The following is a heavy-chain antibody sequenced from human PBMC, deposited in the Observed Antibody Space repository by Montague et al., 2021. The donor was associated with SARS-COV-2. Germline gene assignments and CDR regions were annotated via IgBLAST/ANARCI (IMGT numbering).Heavy chain of an antibody. J-gene: IGHJ6*02. CDR1: GYSFTSYW. CDR2: IYPGDSDT. D-gene: IGHD3-10*01. Sequence: QSGAEVKKPGESLKISCKGSGYSFTSYWIGWVRQMPGKGLEWMGIIYPGDSDTRYSPSFQGQVTISADKSISTAYLQWSSLKASDTAMYYCARHVWGYYGSGSYYYYGMDVWGQGTLVTVSS. CDR3: ARHVWGYYGSGSYYYYGMDV. V-gene: IGHV5-51*01.